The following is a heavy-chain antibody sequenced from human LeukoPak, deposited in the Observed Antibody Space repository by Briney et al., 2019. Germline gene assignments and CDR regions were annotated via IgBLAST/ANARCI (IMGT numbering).Heavy chain of an antibody. CDR3: ARDGAVAGMLDY. CDR2: IYYSGST. D-gene: IGHD6-19*01. J-gene: IGHJ4*02. V-gene: IGHV4-31*03. CDR1: GGSISSGGYY. Sequence: SETLSLTCTVSGGSISSGGYYWSWIRQHPGKGLEWIGYIYYSGSTYYNPSLKSRVTISVDTSKNQFSLKLSSVTAADTAVYYCARDGAVAGMLDYWGQGTLVTVSS.